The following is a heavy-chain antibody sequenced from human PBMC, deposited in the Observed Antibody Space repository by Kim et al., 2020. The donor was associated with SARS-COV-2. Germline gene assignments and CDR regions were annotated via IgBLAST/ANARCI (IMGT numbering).Heavy chain of an antibody. CDR1: GGSISSGGYY. J-gene: IGHJ3*02. V-gene: IGHV4-31*03. Sequence: SETLSLTCTVSGGSISSGGYYWSWIRQHPGKGLEWIGYIYYSGSTYYNPSLKSRVTISVDTSKNQFSLKLSSVTAADTAVYYCATVDTAMAPDAFDIWGQGTMVTVSS. CDR2: IYYSGST. CDR3: ATVDTAMAPDAFDI. D-gene: IGHD5-18*01.